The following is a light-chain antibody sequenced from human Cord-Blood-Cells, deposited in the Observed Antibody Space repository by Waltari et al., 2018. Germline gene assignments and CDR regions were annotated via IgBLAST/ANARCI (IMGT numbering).Light chain of an antibody. CDR2: YDS. CDR1: NIGSKS. J-gene: IGLJ3*02. CDR3: QVWDSSSDLWV. Sequence: SYVLTQPPSVSVAPGKTARITCGGNNIGSKSMHWYQQKPGQAPVLVIYYDSDRPSGIPERFSGSNSGNTATLTISRVEAGDEADYYCQVWDSSSDLWVFGGGTKLTVL. V-gene: IGLV3-21*04.